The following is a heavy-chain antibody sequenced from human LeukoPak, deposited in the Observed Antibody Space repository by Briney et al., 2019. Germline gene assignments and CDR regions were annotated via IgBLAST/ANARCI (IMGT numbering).Heavy chain of an antibody. Sequence: SETLSLTCAVYGGSFSGYYWSWIRQPPGKGLEWIGEINHSGSTNYNPSLKSRVTISVDTSKNQFSLKLSSVTAADTAVYYCARGFGGSVRPWRYWGQGTLVTVSS. CDR1: GGSFSGYY. V-gene: IGHV4-34*01. D-gene: IGHD3-16*01. CDR2: INHSGST. CDR3: ARGFGGSVRPWRY. J-gene: IGHJ4*02.